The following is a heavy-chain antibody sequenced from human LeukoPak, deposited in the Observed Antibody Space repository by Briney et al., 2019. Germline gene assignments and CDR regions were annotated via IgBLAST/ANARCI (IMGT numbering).Heavy chain of an antibody. CDR3: ARGPSSWYGNIYYYYYYMDV. CDR2: INHSGST. Sequence: SETLSLTCAVYGESFSAYYWSWIRQPPGKGLEWIGEINHSGSTNYNPSLKSRVTISVDTSKNQFSLKLSSVTAADTAVYYCARGPSSWYGNIYYYYYYMDVWGKGTTVTVSS. D-gene: IGHD6-13*01. V-gene: IGHV4-34*01. CDR1: GESFSAYY. J-gene: IGHJ6*03.